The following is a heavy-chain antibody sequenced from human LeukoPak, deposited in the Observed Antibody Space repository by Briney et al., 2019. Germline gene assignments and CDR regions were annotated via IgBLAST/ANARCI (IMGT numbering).Heavy chain of an antibody. D-gene: IGHD3-22*01. J-gene: IGHJ4*02. CDR3: ARKRASFYYYDSSGRFDY. CDR1: GGSISSSSYY. Sequence: SETLSLTCTVSGGSISSSSYYWGWIRQPPGKGLEWIGEINHSGSTNYNPSLKSRVTISVDTSKNQFSLKLSSVTAADTAVYYCARKRASFYYYDSSGRFDYWGQGTLVTVSS. CDR2: INHSGST. V-gene: IGHV4-39*07.